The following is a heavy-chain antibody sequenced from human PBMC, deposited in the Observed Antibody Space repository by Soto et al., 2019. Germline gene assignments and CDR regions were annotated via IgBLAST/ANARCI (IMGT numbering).Heavy chain of an antibody. D-gene: IGHD3-22*01. CDR1: GFSFSSYA. V-gene: IGHV3-23*01. CDR2: ISGSGTKT. CDR3: AKDHPVIEVVKVFEY. Sequence: GGSLRLSCAASGFSFSSYAMSWVRQAPGKGLDWVSAISGSGTKTHYADSVKGRFTISRDNSKNTLYLQMNSLRAEDTAVYYCAKDHPVIEVVKVFEYWRRGALVTVSS. J-gene: IGHJ4*02.